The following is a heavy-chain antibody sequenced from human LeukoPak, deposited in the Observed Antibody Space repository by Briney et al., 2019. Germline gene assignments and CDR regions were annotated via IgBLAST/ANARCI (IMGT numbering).Heavy chain of an antibody. D-gene: IGHD5-12*01. Sequence: ASVKVSCKASGYTFTGYYMHWVRQAPGQGLEWMGWLNPNSGGTNYAQKFQGRVTMTRDTSISTAYMELSRLRSDDTAVYYCARDSGYDSYGMDVWGQGTTVTVSS. CDR2: LNPNSGGT. CDR1: GYTFTGYY. CDR3: ARDSGYDSYGMDV. J-gene: IGHJ6*02. V-gene: IGHV1-2*02.